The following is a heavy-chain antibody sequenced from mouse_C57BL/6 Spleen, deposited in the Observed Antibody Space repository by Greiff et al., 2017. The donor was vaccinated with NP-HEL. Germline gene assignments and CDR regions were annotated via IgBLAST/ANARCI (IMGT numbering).Heavy chain of an antibody. D-gene: IGHD1-1*01. CDR1: GFTFTDYY. J-gene: IGHJ1*03. V-gene: IGHV5-16*01. CDR3: ARDLRSRDYGSSYWYFDV. Sequence: EVQLLQSGPVLVQPGSSVKLSCTASGFTFTDYYMHWVNQIPEKSLEWVALVYYYNSSTYYLDSFKSRFIISRDTAKNILYLQMSSLKSEDTATYYCARDLRSRDYGSSYWYFDVWGTGTTVTVSS. CDR2: VYYYNSST.